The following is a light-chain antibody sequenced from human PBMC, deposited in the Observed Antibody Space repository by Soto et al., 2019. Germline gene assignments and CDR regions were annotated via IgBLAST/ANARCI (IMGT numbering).Light chain of an antibody. CDR1: SSDVGGYNY. Sequence: QSALTQPPSASGSPGQSVTISCTGTSSDVGGYNYVSWYQQHPGKAPKLMIYEVSKRPSGVPDPFSGSKSGNTASLTVSGLQAEDEADYYCTSYAGSNNFFYVFGTGTKVTVL. J-gene: IGLJ1*01. CDR3: TSYAGSNNFFYV. V-gene: IGLV2-8*01. CDR2: EVS.